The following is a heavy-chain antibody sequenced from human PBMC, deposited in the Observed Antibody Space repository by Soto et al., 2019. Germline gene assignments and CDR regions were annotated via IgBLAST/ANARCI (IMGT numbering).Heavy chain of an antibody. V-gene: IGHV2-5*01. CDR2: IYCYDDK. D-gene: IGHD2-21*02. J-gene: IGHJ3*02. Sequence: QITLKESGPTLVKPTQTLTLTCTFSGFSLSTSGEGVGWIRQPPGKALEWLALIYCYDDKRYSPSLQSRLTITKDYSKNQVVLTMTNMDPVDTATYYCAHATIDRGNSFTPAYDALDIWGHGTMVTVSS. CDR1: GFSLSTSGEG. CDR3: AHATIDRGNSFTPAYDALDI.